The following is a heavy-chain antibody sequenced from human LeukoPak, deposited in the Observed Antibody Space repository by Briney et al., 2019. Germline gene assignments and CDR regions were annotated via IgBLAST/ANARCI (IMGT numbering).Heavy chain of an antibody. V-gene: IGHV3-11*01. CDR1: GFTFSDYY. J-gene: IGHJ6*02. D-gene: IGHD6-13*01. CDR3: ARDMSDSSSLVYYGMDV. CDR2: ICSSGSTI. Sequence: GGSLRLSCAASGFTFSDYYMSWIRQAPGEGLEWVSYICSSGSTIYYADSVKGRFTISRDNAKNSLYLQMNSLRAEDTAVYYCARDMSDSSSLVYYGMDVWGQGTTVTVSS.